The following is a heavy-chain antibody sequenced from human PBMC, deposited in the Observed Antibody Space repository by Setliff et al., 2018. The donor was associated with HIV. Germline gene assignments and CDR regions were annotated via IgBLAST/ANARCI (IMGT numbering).Heavy chain of an antibody. D-gene: IGHD3-16*02. V-gene: IGHV4-59*11. Sequence: SETLSLTCAVSGASITTHYWGWIRQPPGKGLQWIAHISYSGRTTYSPSLKRRVTLSLDTYNNQISMRLTSVTAADTAFYYCARMKYYDYTWGSSRPTFDYWGLGTLVTVSS. CDR3: ARMKYYDYTWGSSRPTFDY. CDR2: ISYSGRT. CDR1: GASITTHY. J-gene: IGHJ4*02.